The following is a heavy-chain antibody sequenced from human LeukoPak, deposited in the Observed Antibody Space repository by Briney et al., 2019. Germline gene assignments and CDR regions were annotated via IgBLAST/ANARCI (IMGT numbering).Heavy chain of an antibody. Sequence: SGGSLRLSCAASGFTFSSCAMTWVRQAPGKGLEWVSVITDSGSGGRTFYADSVEGQFTISRDNSKNTLYLQMNSLRADDTAVYYCARDRGGGWLHDAFDMWGQGTMVTVSS. CDR1: GFTFSSCA. CDR3: ARDRGGGWLHDAFDM. CDR2: ITDSGSGGRT. V-gene: IGHV3-23*01. D-gene: IGHD6-19*01. J-gene: IGHJ3*02.